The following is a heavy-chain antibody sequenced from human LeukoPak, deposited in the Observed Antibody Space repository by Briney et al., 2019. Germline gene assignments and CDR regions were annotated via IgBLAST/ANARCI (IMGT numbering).Heavy chain of an antibody. V-gene: IGHV3-30*04. CDR2: ISYDGDNK. CDR3: AREFRDVVYYYDSSGYYGAIFWY. D-gene: IGHD3-22*01. CDR1: GFTFTRYA. Sequence: GRSLRLSCAASGFTFTRYAMHWVRQAPGKGLEWVALISYDGDNKYYADSVKGRFTISRDNSKNTLYLQMNSLRAEDTAVYYCAREFRDVVYYYDSSGYYGAIFWYWGQGTLVTVSS. J-gene: IGHJ4*02.